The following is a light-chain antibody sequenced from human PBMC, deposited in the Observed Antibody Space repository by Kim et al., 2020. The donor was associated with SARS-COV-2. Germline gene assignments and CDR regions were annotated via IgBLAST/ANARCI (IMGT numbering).Light chain of an antibody. CDR1: QGYCSW. J-gene: IGKJ1*01. CDR2: KAT. Sequence: VGDRGPLPCRASQGYCSWLAWDQQEPGKAPKLLIYKATSLERGVPSKFSGSGSGTEFTLTISSLQPDDFATYYRQQYDTYWTFGQGTKVDIK. CDR3: QQYDTYWT. V-gene: IGKV1-5*03.